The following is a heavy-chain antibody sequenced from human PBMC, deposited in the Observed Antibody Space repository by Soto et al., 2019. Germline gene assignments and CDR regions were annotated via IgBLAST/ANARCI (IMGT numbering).Heavy chain of an antibody. D-gene: IGHD1-26*01. CDR2: INPNSGGT. Sequence: ASVKVSCKASGYTFTGYYMHWVRQAPGQGLEWMGWINPNSGGTNYAQKFQGWVTMTRDTSISTAYMELSRLRSDDTAVYYCARAHPLDSGSYYNWFDPWGQGTLVTVSS. CDR1: GYTFTGYY. V-gene: IGHV1-2*04. CDR3: ARAHPLDSGSYYNWFDP. J-gene: IGHJ5*02.